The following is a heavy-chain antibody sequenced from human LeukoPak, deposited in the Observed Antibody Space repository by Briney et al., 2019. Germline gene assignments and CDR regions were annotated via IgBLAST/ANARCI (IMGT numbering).Heavy chain of an antibody. D-gene: IGHD5-12*01. V-gene: IGHV4-34*01. CDR1: GGSFSGYY. Sequence: PSETLSLTCAVYGGSFSGYYWSWIRQPPGKGLEWIGEINHSGSTNYNPSLKSRVTISVDTSKNQFSLKLNSVTAADTAVYYCARWGGYSGYGFDPWGQGNMVTVSS. J-gene: IGHJ5*02. CDR2: INHSGST. CDR3: ARWGGYSGYGFDP.